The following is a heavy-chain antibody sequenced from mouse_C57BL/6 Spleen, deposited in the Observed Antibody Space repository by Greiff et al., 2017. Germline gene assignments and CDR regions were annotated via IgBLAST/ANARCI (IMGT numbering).Heavy chain of an antibody. CDR2: INPYNGDT. CDR3: ARGYYGSSPSFDY. CDR1: GYSFTGYF. D-gene: IGHD1-1*01. J-gene: IGHJ2*01. V-gene: IGHV1-20*01. Sequence: VQLKESGPELVKPGDSVKISCKASGYSFTGYFMNWVMQSHGKSLEWIGSINPYNGDTFYNQKFKGKATLTVDKSSSTAHMELRSLTSEDSAVYYCARGYYGSSPSFDYWGQGTTLTVSS.